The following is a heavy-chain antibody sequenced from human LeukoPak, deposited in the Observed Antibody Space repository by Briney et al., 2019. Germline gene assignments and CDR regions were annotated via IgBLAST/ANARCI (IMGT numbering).Heavy chain of an antibody. CDR2: ISGGGDTI. CDR1: GFTFSDFY. CDR3: ARVHCCGWGRSS. Sequence: GGSLGLSCAASGFTFSDFYMSWIRQAPGKGLKFISYISGGGDTIFYADSVKGRFTISRDNAKNSLYLQMNSLRAEGTGLYFCARVHCCGWGRSSWGQGTLVTVSS. V-gene: IGHV3-11*01. D-gene: IGHD2-15*01. J-gene: IGHJ4*02.